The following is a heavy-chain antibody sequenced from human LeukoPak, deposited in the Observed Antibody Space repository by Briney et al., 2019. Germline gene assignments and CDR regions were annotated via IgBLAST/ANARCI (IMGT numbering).Heavy chain of an antibody. Sequence: GGSLRLSCAASGFTFSSYSMNWVRQAPGKGLEWVSSISSSSSYIYYADSVKGRFTISRDNAKNSLYLQMNSLRAEDTAVYYCARWSSSWYEVNAYWGQGTLVTVSS. CDR1: GFTFSSYS. V-gene: IGHV3-21*01. CDR3: ARWSSSWYEVNAY. CDR2: ISSSSSYI. J-gene: IGHJ4*02. D-gene: IGHD6-13*01.